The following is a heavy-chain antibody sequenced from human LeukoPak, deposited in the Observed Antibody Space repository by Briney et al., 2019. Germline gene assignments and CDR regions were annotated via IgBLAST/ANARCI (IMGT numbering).Heavy chain of an antibody. CDR1: GYSFSDYY. Sequence: ASVKVSCKTSGYSFSDYYMHWVRQAPGQGLEWMGWINPRSGDTNYAPRFLGRVTMTRDTSITTVYMEVRSLRSDDTAVYYCARGAGYHDWLSTFDYWGQGTLVTVSS. D-gene: IGHD3-9*01. J-gene: IGHJ4*02. CDR2: INPRSGDT. V-gene: IGHV1-2*02. CDR3: ARGAGYHDWLSTFDY.